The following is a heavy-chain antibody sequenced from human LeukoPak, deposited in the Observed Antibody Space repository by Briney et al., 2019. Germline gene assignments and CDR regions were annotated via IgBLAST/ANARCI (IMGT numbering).Heavy chain of an antibody. J-gene: IGHJ6*02. CDR2: ISSSSTTI. Sequence: GGSLRLSCVASGFSFTGVWMNWVRQAPGKGLEWVSYISSSSTTIYYADSVKGRFTISRDNSKNTLYLQMNSLRAEDTAVYYCAKGSYDFWCSYYKNYGMDVWVQATTVTVSS. CDR1: GFSFTGVW. V-gene: IGHV3-48*01. CDR3: AKGSYDFWCSYYKNYGMDV. D-gene: IGHD3-3*01.